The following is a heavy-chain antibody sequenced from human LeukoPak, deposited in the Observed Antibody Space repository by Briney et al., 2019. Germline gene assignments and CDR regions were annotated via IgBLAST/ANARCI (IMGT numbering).Heavy chain of an antibody. Sequence: ASVKVSCKASGYTFTGYYMHWVRQAPGQGLEWMGWINPNSGGTNYAQKLQGRVTMTTDTSTSTAYMELRSLRSDDTAVYYCARDMRDVRLGYCTKCGPTPYYFDYWGQGTLVTVS. CDR2: INPNSGGT. V-gene: IGHV1-2*02. CDR3: ARDMRDVRLGYCTKCGPTPYYFDY. D-gene: IGHD2-8*01. CDR1: GYTFTGYY. J-gene: IGHJ4*02.